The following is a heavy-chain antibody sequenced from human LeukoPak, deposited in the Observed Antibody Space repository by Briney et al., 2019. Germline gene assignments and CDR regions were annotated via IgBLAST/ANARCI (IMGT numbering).Heavy chain of an antibody. CDR1: GFTVRSIY. CDR3: ARDQGLDAFDI. J-gene: IGHJ3*02. V-gene: IGHV3-66*01. CDR2: IYTGGST. Sequence: GGSLRLSCAASGFTVRSIYMSWVREAPERGWEWVSVIYTGGSTYYADSVKGRFTISRDNSKNTLYLQMNSLRAEDTAVYYCARDQGLDAFDIWGQETMVTVSS.